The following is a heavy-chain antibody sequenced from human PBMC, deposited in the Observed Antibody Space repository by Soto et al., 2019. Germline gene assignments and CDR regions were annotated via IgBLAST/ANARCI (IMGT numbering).Heavy chain of an antibody. V-gene: IGHV3-23*01. CDR1: GFTFDSYA. D-gene: IGHD3-22*01. CDR2: ILRSGATT. Sequence: EVQLLESGGGLVQPGGSLRLSCVASGFTFDSYAMAWVRQAPGKGLEWVATILRSGATTYYADSVKGRFTVSRDNSKNTMFLQMNSQRADDTAVYFCAKDYYDSSGTYYEINWFDPWGQGTLVTVSS. CDR3: AKDYYDSSGTYYEINWFDP. J-gene: IGHJ5*02.